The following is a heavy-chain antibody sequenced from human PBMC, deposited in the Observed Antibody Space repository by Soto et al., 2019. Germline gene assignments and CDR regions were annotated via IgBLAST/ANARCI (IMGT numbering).Heavy chain of an antibody. V-gene: IGHV1-69*04. CDR1: GGTFNSYT. Sequence: ASVKVSCKASGGTFNSYTISWVRQAPGQGLEWMGKIIPLLGITNYAQKFQGRVTITADKSTGTAHMELSSLRSEDTAVYYCARDPRHCSSTNCNDYWGQGTLVTVSS. CDR2: IIPLLGIT. J-gene: IGHJ4*02. CDR3: ARDPRHCSSTNCNDY. D-gene: IGHD2-2*01.